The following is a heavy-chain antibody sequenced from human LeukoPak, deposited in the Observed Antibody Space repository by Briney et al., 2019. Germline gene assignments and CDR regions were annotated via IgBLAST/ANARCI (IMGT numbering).Heavy chain of an antibody. CDR1: GFTVSSNY. D-gene: IGHD3-3*01. Sequence: GGSLRLSCAASGFTVSSNYMSWVRQAPGKGLEWVGRIKSKTDGGTTDYAAPVKGRFTISRDDSKNTLYLQMNSLKTEDTAVYYCTTDGIFGVVEYYMDVWGKGTTVTVSS. J-gene: IGHJ6*03. CDR3: TTDGIFGVVEYYMDV. CDR2: IKSKTDGGTT. V-gene: IGHV3-15*01.